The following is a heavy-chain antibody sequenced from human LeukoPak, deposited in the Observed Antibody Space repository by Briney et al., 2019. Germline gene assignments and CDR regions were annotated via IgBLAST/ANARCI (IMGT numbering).Heavy chain of an antibody. V-gene: IGHV3-23*01. Sequence: PGGSLRLSCAASGFTFSSYAMSWVRQAPGKGLEWVSTISGSGGSTYYADSVKGRFAISRDNSKNTLYLQMNSLRAEDTAVYYCAKLEPSYYYFDYWGQGTLVTVSS. CDR3: AKLEPSYYYFDY. J-gene: IGHJ4*02. D-gene: IGHD1-1*01. CDR2: ISGSGGST. CDR1: GFTFSSYA.